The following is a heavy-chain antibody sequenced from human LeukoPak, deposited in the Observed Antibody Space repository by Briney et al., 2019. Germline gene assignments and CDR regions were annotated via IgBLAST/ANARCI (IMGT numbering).Heavy chain of an antibody. CDR3: AKSRLVAVVAAYMDV. V-gene: IGHV3-30*18. D-gene: IGHD2-15*01. Sequence: PGRSLRLSCAASGFTFSSYAMHWVRQAPGKGLEWVTIISYDASNKYYADSVKGRFTIPRDNSKNTLYLQLDSLRLEDTAVYYCAKSRLVAVVAAYMDVWGKGTTVTVSS. CDR2: ISYDASNK. CDR1: GFTFSSYA. J-gene: IGHJ6*04.